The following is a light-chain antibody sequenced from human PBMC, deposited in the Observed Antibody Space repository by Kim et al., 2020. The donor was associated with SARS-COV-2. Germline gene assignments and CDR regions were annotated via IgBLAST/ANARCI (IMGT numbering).Light chain of an antibody. J-gene: IGKJ1*01. CDR1: QSISSSY. CDR3: QQYGSSPWT. CDR2: AAS. Sequence: SPGERATISCRASQSISSSYLGWYQQKPGQAPRLLIYAASYRATGIPNRFSGSESGTDFTLTISRLEPEDFAVYYCQQYGSSPWTFGQGTKVDIK. V-gene: IGKV3-20*01.